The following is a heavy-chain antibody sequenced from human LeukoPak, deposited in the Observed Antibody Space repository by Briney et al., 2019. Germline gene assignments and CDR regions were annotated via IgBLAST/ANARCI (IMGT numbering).Heavy chain of an antibody. CDR3: ARDDIVVVPAANYYYYGMDV. CDR2: ISSSSSYI. D-gene: IGHD2-2*01. Sequence: GGSLRLSCEASGFTFSSYSMNWVRQAPGKGLEWVSSISSSSSYIYYADSVKGRFTISRDNAKNSLYLQMNSLRAEDTAVYYCARDDIVVVPAANYYYYGMDVWGQGTTVTVSS. J-gene: IGHJ6*02. CDR1: GFTFSSYS. V-gene: IGHV3-21*01.